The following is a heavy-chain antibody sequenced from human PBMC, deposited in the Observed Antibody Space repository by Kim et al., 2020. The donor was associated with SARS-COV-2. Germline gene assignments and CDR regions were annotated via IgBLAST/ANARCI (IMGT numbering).Heavy chain of an antibody. J-gene: IGHJ4*02. CDR3: TTGAVVVGKVVVAATHY. D-gene: IGHD2-15*01. Sequence: VKGRFTISRDDSKNTLYLQMNSLKTEDTAVYYCTTGAVVVGKVVVAATHYWGQGTLVTVSS. V-gene: IGHV3-15*01.